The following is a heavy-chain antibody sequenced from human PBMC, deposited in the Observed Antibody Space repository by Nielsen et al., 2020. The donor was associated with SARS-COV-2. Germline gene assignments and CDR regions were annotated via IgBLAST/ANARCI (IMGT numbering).Heavy chain of an antibody. CDR3: TRAVPITMTDYYFDY. CDR1: GFTFSSYA. Sequence: GESLKISCAASGFTFSSYAMSWVRQAPGKGLEWVSAISGSGGSTYYADSVKGRFTISRDNSKNTLYLQMNSLRAEDTAVYYCTRAVPITMTDYYFDYWGQGTLVTVSS. CDR2: ISGSGGST. D-gene: IGHD3-22*01. V-gene: IGHV3-23*01. J-gene: IGHJ4*02.